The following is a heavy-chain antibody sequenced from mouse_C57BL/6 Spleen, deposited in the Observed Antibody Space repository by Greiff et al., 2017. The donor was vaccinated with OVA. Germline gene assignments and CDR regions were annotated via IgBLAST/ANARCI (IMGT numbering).Heavy chain of an antibody. V-gene: IGHV1-82*01. Sequence: VQLQQSGPELVKPGASVKISCKASGYAFSSSWMNWVKQRPGKGPEWIGRIYPGDGDTNYNGKFKGKATLTADKSSSTAYMQLSSLTSEDSAVYFCARSNSSGYYFDYWGQGTTLTVSS. CDR2: IYPGDGDT. J-gene: IGHJ2*01. CDR1: GYAFSSSW. D-gene: IGHD3-2*02. CDR3: ARSNSSGYYFDY.